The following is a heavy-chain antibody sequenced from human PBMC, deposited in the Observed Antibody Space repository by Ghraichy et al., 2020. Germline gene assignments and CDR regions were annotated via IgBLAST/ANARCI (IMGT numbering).Heavy chain of an antibody. Sequence: SETLSLTCAVYGGSFSGYYWSWIRQPPGKGLEWIGEINHSGSTNYNPSLKSRVTISVDTSKNQFSLKLSSVTAADTAVYYCARHPARLVGTTFYYYGMDVCGQGTTVTVSS. V-gene: IGHV4-34*01. CDR3: ARHPARLVGTTFYYYGMDV. CDR2: INHSGST. J-gene: IGHJ6*02. D-gene: IGHD1-1*01. CDR1: GGSFSGYY.